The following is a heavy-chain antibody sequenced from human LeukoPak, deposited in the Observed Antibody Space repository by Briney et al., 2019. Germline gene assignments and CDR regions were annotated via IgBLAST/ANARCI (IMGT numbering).Heavy chain of an antibody. Sequence: SGTLSLTCVVSGASITNNNNWWSWVRQPPGKGLEWIGEIHHAGSTNYSPSLKRRITMSLDKSKNQFSLRLSSVTAADTAVYYCARDGIGDSGSFPLYWGQGTLVTASS. CDR2: IHHAGST. J-gene: IGHJ4*02. D-gene: IGHD3-10*01. V-gene: IGHV4-4*02. CDR1: GASITNNNNW. CDR3: ARDGIGDSGSFPLY.